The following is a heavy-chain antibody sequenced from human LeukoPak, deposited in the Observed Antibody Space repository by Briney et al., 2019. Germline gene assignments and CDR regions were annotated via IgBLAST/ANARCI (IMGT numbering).Heavy chain of an antibody. CDR3: ARSSTGNMVRGVLFDY. Sequence: RGSLRLSCAASGFTFSSYAMHWVRQAPGKGLEWVAVISYDGSNKYYADSVKGRFTISRDNSKNTLYLQMNSLRAEDTAVYYCARSSTGNMVRGVLFDYWGQGTLVTVSS. J-gene: IGHJ4*02. V-gene: IGHV3-30*04. CDR1: GFTFSSYA. CDR2: ISYDGSNK. D-gene: IGHD3-10*01.